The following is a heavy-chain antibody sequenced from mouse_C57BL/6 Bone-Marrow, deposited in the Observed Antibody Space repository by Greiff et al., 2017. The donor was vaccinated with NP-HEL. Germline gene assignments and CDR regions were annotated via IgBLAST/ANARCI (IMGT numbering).Heavy chain of an antibody. J-gene: IGHJ4*01. D-gene: IGHD1-1*01. CDR3: ARHRDYGSSYDYYAMDY. CDR2: ISNGGGST. Sequence: EVQLVESGGGLVQPGGSLKLSCAASGFTFSDYYMYWVRQTPEKRLEWVAYISNGGGSTYYPDTVKGRFTITRDNAKNTLYLQMSRLKSEDTAMYYCARHRDYGSSYDYYAMDYWGQGTSVTVSS. CDR1: GFTFSDYY. V-gene: IGHV5-12*01.